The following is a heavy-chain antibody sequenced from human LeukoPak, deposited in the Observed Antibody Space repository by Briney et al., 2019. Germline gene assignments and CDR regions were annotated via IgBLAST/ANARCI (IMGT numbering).Heavy chain of an antibody. CDR3: AKGSKGLLFTRDYYMDV. V-gene: IGHV3-30*02. Sequence: GGSLRLSCAASGFTFSSYGMHWVRQAPGKGLEWVTFIRYDGSNKYYADSVKGRFTISRDNSKNTLYLQMNSLRAEDTAVYYCAKGSKGLLFTRDYYMDVWGKGTTVTISS. CDR1: GFTFSSYG. CDR2: IRYDGSNK. J-gene: IGHJ6*03. D-gene: IGHD3-3*01.